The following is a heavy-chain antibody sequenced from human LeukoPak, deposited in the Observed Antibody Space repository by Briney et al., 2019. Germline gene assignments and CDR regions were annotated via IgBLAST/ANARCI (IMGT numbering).Heavy chain of an antibody. CDR1: GYTFTGYY. CDR3: ARDNKGELLNYFDY. J-gene: IGHJ4*02. V-gene: IGHV1-2*02. D-gene: IGHD1-26*01. Sequence: ASVKVSCKASGYTFTGYYMHWVRQAPGQGLEWMGWINPNSGGTNYAQKFQGRVTMTRDTSISTAYMELSRLRSDDTAVYYCARDNKGELLNYFDYWGQGTLVTVSS. CDR2: INPNSGGT.